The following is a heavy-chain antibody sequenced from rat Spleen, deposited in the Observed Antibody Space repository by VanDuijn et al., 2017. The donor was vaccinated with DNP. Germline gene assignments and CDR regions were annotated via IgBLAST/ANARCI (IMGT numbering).Heavy chain of an antibody. CDR1: GYTFTTYY. V-gene: IGHV1-43*01. J-gene: IGHJ1*01. CDR2: INPGTGGT. Sequence: QVQLQQSGAELAKPGSSVKISCKASGYTFTTYYLSWIKQTTGQGLEYIGYINPGTGGTNYNEKIKGKATLTVDKSSTTAFMQLSSLTPDDSAVYYCARRRLPYWFFDFWGPGTMVTVSS. CDR3: ARRRLPYWFFDF. D-gene: IGHD1-4*01.